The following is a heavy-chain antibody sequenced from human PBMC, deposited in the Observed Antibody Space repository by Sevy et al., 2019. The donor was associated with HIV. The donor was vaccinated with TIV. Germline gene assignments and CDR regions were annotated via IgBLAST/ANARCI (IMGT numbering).Heavy chain of an antibody. CDR2: IKQDESEK. CDR1: GFSFSHYW. Sequence: GGSLRLSCAASGFSFSHYWMHWVRQAPGKGLEWVANIKQDESEKYYVASVKGRFTISRDNAKNSVYLQMNSLIPEDTGIYYCARGNSGSFDYWGQGTLVTVSS. J-gene: IGHJ4*02. CDR3: ARGNSGSFDY. V-gene: IGHV3-7*04. D-gene: IGHD3-22*01.